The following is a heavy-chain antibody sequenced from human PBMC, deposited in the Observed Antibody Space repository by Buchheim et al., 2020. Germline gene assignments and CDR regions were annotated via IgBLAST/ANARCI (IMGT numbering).Heavy chain of an antibody. CDR1: GFTFSSYA. Sequence: QVQLVESGGGVVQPGRSLRLSCAASGFTFSSYAMHWVRQAPGKGLEWVAVISYDGSNKYYADSVKGRFTISRDNSKTTLYLQMNSLRAEDTAVYYCARDWDRKSLDYWGQGTL. V-gene: IGHV3-30-3*01. J-gene: IGHJ4*02. CDR2: ISYDGSNK. D-gene: IGHD1-26*01. CDR3: ARDWDRKSLDY.